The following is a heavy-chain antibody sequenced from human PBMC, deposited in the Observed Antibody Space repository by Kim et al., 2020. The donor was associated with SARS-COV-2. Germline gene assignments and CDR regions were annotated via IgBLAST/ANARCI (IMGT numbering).Heavy chain of an antibody. CDR3: AKNRYGDLDAFDI. J-gene: IGHJ3*02. V-gene: IGHV1-18*01. CDR2: ISPYNGNT. Sequence: ASVKVSCKASGYTFASFGVSWVRQAPGQGLEWMGWISPYNGNTNYAQKLQGRVTMSTDTSTSTAYMELRSLRSDDTAFYYCAKNRYGDLDAFDIWGQGTMVTVSS. CDR1: GYTFASFG. D-gene: IGHD4-17*01.